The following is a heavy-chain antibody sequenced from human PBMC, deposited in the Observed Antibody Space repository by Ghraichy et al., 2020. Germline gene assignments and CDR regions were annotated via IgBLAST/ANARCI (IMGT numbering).Heavy chain of an antibody. V-gene: IGHV4-34*01. J-gene: IGHJ4*02. D-gene: IGHD6-19*01. CDR2: INHSGST. CDR1: GGSFSGYH. Sequence: SETLSLTCAVYGGSFSGYHWSWIRQPPGKGLEWIGEINHSGSTNYNPSLKSRVTISVDTSKNQFSLKLSSVTAADTAVYYCARGRYSSGWYRGLYYFDYWGQGTLVTVSS. CDR3: ARGRYSSGWYRGLYYFDY.